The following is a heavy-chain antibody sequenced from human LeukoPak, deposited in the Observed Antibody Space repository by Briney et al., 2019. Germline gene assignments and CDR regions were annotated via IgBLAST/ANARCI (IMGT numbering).Heavy chain of an antibody. CDR3: ARASCSGGTCPRGWYFDY. J-gene: IGHJ4*02. V-gene: IGHV4-59*01. Sequence: SQTLSLTCTVSGDSISSYYWSWIRQPPGKGLEWIGYIYYSGSTNYNPSLKSRVTISIDTSKKQFSLRLSSVTAADTAVYYCARASCSGGTCPRGWYFDYWGQGTLVTVSS. CDR2: IYYSGST. CDR1: GDSISSYY. D-gene: IGHD2-15*01.